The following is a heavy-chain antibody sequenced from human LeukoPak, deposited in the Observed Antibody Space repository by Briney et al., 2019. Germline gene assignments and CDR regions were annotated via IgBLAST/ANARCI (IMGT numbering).Heavy chain of an antibody. J-gene: IGHJ4*02. V-gene: IGHV3-23*01. Sequence: GGSLKLSCAASGFTFSSYALSWVRQAPGKGLEWVPAISGSGGSTHYADSVKGRFTISRDNSKNPLYLKMNSLRADDTAVYYCAKGRAKATVTTGDHWGQGTLATVSS. CDR3: AKGRAKATVTTGDH. D-gene: IGHD4-17*01. CDR1: GFTFSSYA. CDR2: ISGSGGST.